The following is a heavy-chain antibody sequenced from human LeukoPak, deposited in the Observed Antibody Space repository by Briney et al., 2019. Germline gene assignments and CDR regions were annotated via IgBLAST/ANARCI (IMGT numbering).Heavy chain of an antibody. J-gene: IGHJ5*02. CDR2: ISAYNGNT. D-gene: IGHD6-13*01. CDR1: GYTFTSYG. V-gene: IGHV1-18*01. Sequence: GASVKVSCKASGYTFTSYGISWVRQAPGQGLEWMGWISAYNGNTNYAQKLQGRVTMTTDTSTSTAYMELRSLRSDDTAVYYCAGEGDGDSSSWSNNWFDPWGQGTLVTVSS. CDR3: AGEGDGDSSSWSNNWFDP.